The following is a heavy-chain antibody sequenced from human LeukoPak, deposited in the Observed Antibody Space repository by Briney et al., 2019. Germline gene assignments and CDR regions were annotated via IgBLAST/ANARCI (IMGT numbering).Heavy chain of an antibody. V-gene: IGHV3-33*01. CDR2: IWYDGSNK. J-gene: IGHJ4*02. CDR3: ARDLSRDGD. CDR1: GFTFSSYG. D-gene: IGHD2-21*02. Sequence: GGSLRLSCAASGFTFSSYGMHWVRQAPGKRLEWVAVIWYDGSNKYYADSVKGRFTISRDNSKNTLYLQMNSLRAEDTAVYYCARDLSRDGDWGQGTLVTVSS.